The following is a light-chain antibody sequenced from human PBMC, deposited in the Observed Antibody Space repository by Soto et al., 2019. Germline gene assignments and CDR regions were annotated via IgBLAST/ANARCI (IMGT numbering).Light chain of an antibody. Sequence: QSVLTQPASVSGSPGQSITISCTGTNSDVGGYNYVSWYQQHPGKAPKLMIYDVTNRPSGLSNRFSGSKSVNTASLTISGLQADDEADYYCSSYTTTNTLIVGGGTKLTVL. V-gene: IGLV2-14*01. J-gene: IGLJ2*01. CDR1: NSDVGGYNY. CDR2: DVT. CDR3: SSYTTTNTLI.